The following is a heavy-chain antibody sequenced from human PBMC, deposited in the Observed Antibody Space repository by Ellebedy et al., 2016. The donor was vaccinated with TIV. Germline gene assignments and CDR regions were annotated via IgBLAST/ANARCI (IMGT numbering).Heavy chain of an antibody. Sequence: SETLSLXCTVSGGSINDYYCTWIRQPPGKGLEWIGYFYYSGSTNFNPSFKSRVSISLDTSKNQFSLKLSSVTAADTAVYYCATVMATGARLTNLDYWGQGTLVTVSS. J-gene: IGHJ4*02. D-gene: IGHD5-24*01. V-gene: IGHV4-59*01. CDR2: FYYSGST. CDR1: GGSINDYY. CDR3: ATVMATGARLTNLDY.